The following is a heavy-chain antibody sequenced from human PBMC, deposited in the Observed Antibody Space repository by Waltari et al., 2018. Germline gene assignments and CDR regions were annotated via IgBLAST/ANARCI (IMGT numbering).Heavy chain of an antibody. CDR2: IYSSGNT. CDR1: GGSISSSSYY. Sequence: QLRLQESGPGLVKPSETLSLTFTVSGGSISSSSYYWGWIRQPPGKGLEWIGSIYSSGNTYYNPSLKSRVTISVDTSKNQFSLKLSSVTAADTAVYYCARLVVPAFWSDYYYFDYWGQGTLVTVSS. CDR3: ARLVVPAFWSDYYYFDY. V-gene: IGHV4-39*01. D-gene: IGHD3-3*01. J-gene: IGHJ4*02.